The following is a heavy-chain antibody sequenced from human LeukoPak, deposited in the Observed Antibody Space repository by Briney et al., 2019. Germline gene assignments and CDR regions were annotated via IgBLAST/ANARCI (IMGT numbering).Heavy chain of an antibody. D-gene: IGHD2-15*01. J-gene: IGHJ4*02. CDR2: IYYSGST. V-gene: IGHV4-59*08. CDR1: GGSISSYY. CDR3: ARLKRGYCSGGSCPYYFDY. Sequence: PSETLSLTCTVSGGSISSYYWSWIRQPPGKGLEWIGYIYYSGSTNYNPSLKSRVTISVDTSKNQFSLKLSSVTAADTAVYYCARLKRGYCSGGSCPYYFDYWGQGTLVTVSS.